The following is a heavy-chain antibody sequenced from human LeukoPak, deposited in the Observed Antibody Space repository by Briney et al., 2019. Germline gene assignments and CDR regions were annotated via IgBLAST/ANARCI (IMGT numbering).Heavy chain of an antibody. V-gene: IGHV4-59*01. D-gene: IGHD6-13*01. Sequence: SETLSLTCTVSGGSISSYYWSWIRQPPGKGLEWIGYIYYSGSTNYNPSLKSRVTISVDTSKNQFSLKLSSVTAADTAVYYCARGGYSSWYSNNWFDPWGQGTLVTVSS. J-gene: IGHJ5*02. CDR2: IYYSGST. CDR1: GGSISSYY. CDR3: ARGGYSSWYSNNWFDP.